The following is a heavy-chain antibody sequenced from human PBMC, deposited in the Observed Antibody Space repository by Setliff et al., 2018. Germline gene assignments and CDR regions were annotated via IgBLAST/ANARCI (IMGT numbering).Heavy chain of an antibody. CDR3: ARGGEGALGIPYYGMDV. J-gene: IGHJ6*02. CDR1: GGSISSGDYY. CDR2: TYYSGST. V-gene: IGHV4-30-4*08. Sequence: ASETLSLTCTVSGGSISSGDYYWSWIRQPPGKGLEWIGYTYYSGSTYYNPSLKSRVTISVDTSKNQFSLKLSSVTAADTAVYYCARGGEGALGIPYYGMDVWGQGTTVTVSS. D-gene: IGHD2-21*01.